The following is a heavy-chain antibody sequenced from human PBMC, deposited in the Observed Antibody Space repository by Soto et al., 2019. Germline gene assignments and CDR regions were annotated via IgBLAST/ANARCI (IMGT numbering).Heavy chain of an antibody. CDR1: GGTFSSYT. CDR3: ASKGDIAIVPSFDY. V-gene: IGHV1-69*02. Sequence: QVQLVQSGAEVKKPGSSVKVSCKASGGTFSSYTISWVRQAPGQGLEWMGRIIPILGIANYAQKFQGRVTITADKSTSKAYMELSSLRSEDTAVYYCASKGDIAIVPSFDYWGQGTLVTVSS. D-gene: IGHD2-8*01. J-gene: IGHJ4*02. CDR2: IIPILGIA.